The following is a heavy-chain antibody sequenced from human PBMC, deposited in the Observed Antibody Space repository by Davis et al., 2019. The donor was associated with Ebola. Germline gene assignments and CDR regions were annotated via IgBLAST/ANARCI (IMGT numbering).Heavy chain of an antibody. D-gene: IGHD2-2*03. CDR2: ISYNSRDQ. V-gene: IGHV3-30*04. J-gene: IGHJ6*03. CDR3: GKDPGHATSGYHMDV. CDR1: GFTFRNYA. Sequence: PGGSLRLSCAASGFTFRNYAMHWVRQAPGKGLEWVSFISYNSRDQWYIDTVKGRFTISRDNSKNTLFLQMTSLRPEDTAVYYCGKDPGHATSGYHMDVWGKGTTVTVSS.